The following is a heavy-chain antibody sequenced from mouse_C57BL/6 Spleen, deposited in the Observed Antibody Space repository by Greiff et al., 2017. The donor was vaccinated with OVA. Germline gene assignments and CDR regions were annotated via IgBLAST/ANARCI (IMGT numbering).Heavy chain of an antibody. Sequence: QVHVKQSGAELVRPGTSVKVSCKASGYAFTNYLIEWVKQRPGQGLEWIGVINPGSGGTNYNEKFKGKATLTADKSSSTAYMQLSSLTSEDSAVYFCARGVYYYGSSYVKWYFDVWGTGTTVTVSS. J-gene: IGHJ1*03. CDR1: GYAFTNYL. D-gene: IGHD1-1*01. CDR2: INPGSGGT. CDR3: ARGVYYYGSSYVKWYFDV. V-gene: IGHV1-54*01.